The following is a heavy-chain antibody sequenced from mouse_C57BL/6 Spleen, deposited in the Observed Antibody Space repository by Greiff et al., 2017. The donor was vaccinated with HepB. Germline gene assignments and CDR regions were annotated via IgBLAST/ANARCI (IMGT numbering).Heavy chain of an antibody. V-gene: IGHV1-50*01. D-gene: IGHD3-2*02. Sequence: VQLQQPGAELVKPGASVKLSCKASGYTFTSYWMQWVKQRPGQGLEWIGEIDPSDSYTNYNQKFKGKATLTVDTSSSTAYMQLSSLTSEDSAVYYCARGGSSGYVAYYFDDWGQGTTLTVSS. CDR3: ARGGSSGYVAYYFDD. CDR1: GYTFTSYW. CDR2: IDPSDSYT. J-gene: IGHJ2*01.